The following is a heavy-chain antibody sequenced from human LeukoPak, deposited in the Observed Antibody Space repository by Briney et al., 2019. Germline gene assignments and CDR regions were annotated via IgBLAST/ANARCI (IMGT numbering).Heavy chain of an antibody. V-gene: IGHV3-23*01. CDR3: ARFHDYGDYKGAFDI. CDR1: GFTFGTYA. CDR2: IDNSGGYT. Sequence: TGGSLRLSCAASGFTFGTYAMSWVRQAPGKGLEWVSTIDNSGGYTYYADSVKGRFTISRDNSKNTLYLQMNSLRAEDTAVYYCARFHDYGDYKGAFDIWGQGTMVTVSS. D-gene: IGHD4-17*01. J-gene: IGHJ3*02.